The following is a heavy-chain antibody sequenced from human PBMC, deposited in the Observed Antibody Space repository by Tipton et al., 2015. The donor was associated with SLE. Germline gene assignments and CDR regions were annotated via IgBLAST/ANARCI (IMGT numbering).Heavy chain of an antibody. J-gene: IGHJ4*02. CDR3: AKGSDYYYDSSGYPLDS. Sequence: SLRLSCAASAFMFSNYGMHWVRQAPGKGLEWVAFIRYDSTYNYYADSVKGRFTISRDNSKNTLYLQMNSLRAEDTAVYYCAKGSDYYYDSSGYPLDSWGQGTLVTVSS. CDR2: IRYDSTYN. D-gene: IGHD3-22*01. CDR1: AFMFSNYG. V-gene: IGHV3-30*02.